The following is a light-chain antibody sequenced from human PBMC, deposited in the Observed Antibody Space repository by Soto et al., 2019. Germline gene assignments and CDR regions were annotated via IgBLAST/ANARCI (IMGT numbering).Light chain of an antibody. J-gene: IGLJ3*02. Sequence: QTVVTQAPSFSVSPGGTITLTCGLSSGSVSTSYYPSWYQQTPGQAPRTLIYGTNTRSSGVPERFSGSILGNKAALTITGAQADDEYDYYFVLYMGSGAWVFGGGTKLTVL. V-gene: IGLV8-61*01. CDR1: SGSVSTSYY. CDR2: GTN. CDR3: VLYMGSGAWV.